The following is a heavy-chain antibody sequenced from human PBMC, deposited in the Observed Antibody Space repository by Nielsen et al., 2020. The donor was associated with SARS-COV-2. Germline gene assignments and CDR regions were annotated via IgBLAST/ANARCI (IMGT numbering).Heavy chain of an antibody. CDR3: ASGRGTTVTSFKYYYYYGMDV. CDR1: GGTFSSYA. D-gene: IGHD4-17*01. J-gene: IGHJ6*02. V-gene: IGHV1-69*06. CDR2: IIPIFGTT. Sequence: SVKVSCKASGGTFSSYAISWVRQAPGQGLEWMGGIIPIFGTTNYAQKFQGRVTITADKSTSTAYMELSSLRSEDTAVYYCASGRGTTVTSFKYYYYYGMDVWGQGTTVTVSS.